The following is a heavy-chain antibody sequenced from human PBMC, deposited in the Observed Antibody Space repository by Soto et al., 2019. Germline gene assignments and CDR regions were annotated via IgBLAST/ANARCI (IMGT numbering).Heavy chain of an antibody. J-gene: IGHJ6*04. D-gene: IGHD5-12*01. CDR1: GYAFTSYG. V-gene: IGHV1-18*01. Sequence: GASVKVSCKASGYAFTSYGISWVRQAPGQGLEWMGWISAYNGNTNYAQKLQGRVTMTTDTSTSTAYMELRSLRSDDTAVYYCAREGGYNFVFAKMAVGGKGTTVTVSS. CDR2: ISAYNGNT. CDR3: AREGGYNFVFAKMAV.